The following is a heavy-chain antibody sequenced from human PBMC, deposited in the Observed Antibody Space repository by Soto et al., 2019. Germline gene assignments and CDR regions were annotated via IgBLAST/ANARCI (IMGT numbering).Heavy chain of an antibody. D-gene: IGHD3-10*01. V-gene: IGHV4-31*03. CDR3: ARKVWFGEFPFDY. Sequence: PSETLSLTCTVSGGSISSGGYYWSWIRQHPGKGLEWIGYIYYSGSTYYNPSLKSRVTISVDTSKNQFSLKLSSVTAADTAVYYCARKVWFGEFPFDYWGQGTLVTVSS. J-gene: IGHJ4*02. CDR1: GGSISSGGYY. CDR2: IYYSGST.